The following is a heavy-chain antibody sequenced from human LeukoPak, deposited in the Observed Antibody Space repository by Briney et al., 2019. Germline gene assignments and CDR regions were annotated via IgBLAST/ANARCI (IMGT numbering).Heavy chain of an antibody. Sequence: ASVKVSCKASGYTFTGYYMHWVRQAPGQGLEWMGWINPNSGGTNYAQKFQGRVTMTRDTSISTAYMELSRLRSDDTAVYYCARVLSRRGTTGGAGRPYFPIFDYWGQGTLVTVSS. CDR1: GYTFTGYY. CDR2: INPNSGGT. D-gene: IGHD1-14*01. V-gene: IGHV1-2*02. J-gene: IGHJ4*02. CDR3: ARVLSRRGTTGGAGRPYFPIFDY.